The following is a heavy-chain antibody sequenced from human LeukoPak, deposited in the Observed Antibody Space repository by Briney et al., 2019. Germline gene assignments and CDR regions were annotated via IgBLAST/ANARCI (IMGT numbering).Heavy chain of an antibody. V-gene: IGHV3-9*01. CDR3: ARDGVTGGSCLDY. CDR2: ISWNSGSI. Sequence: GRSLRLSCAASGFTFDDYAMHWVRQAPGKGLEWVSGISWNSGSIGYADSVKGRFTISRDNAKNSLYLQMNSLRAEDTAVYYCARDGVTGGSCLDYWGQGTLVTVSS. J-gene: IGHJ4*02. D-gene: IGHD2-15*01. CDR1: GFTFDDYA.